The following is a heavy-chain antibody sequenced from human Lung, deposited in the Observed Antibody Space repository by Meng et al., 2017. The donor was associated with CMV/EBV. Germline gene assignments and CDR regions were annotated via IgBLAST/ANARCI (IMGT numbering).Heavy chain of an antibody. D-gene: IGHD3-16*01. CDR3: VRSLGDQFYYYGMDV. Sequence: GESXKISXAASGFTFSGYWMRWVRQAPGKGLVWVSRIHSDGSNINYADSVKGRFTISRDNVKNTLYLQMSSLRAEDTAIYYCVRSLGDQFYYYGMDVWGRGTTVTVSS. CDR2: IHSDGSNI. V-gene: IGHV3-74*01. CDR1: GFTFSGYW. J-gene: IGHJ6*02.